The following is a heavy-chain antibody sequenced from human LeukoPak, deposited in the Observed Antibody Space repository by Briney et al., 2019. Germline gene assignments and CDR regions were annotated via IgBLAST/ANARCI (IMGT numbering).Heavy chain of an antibody. J-gene: IGHJ4*02. CDR2: ISSGSSTI. D-gene: IGHD3-22*01. Sequence: PGGSLRLSCAASGFIFSDYNMNWVRQAPGKGLEWVSYISSGSSTIYYADSVKGRFTISRDNAKNSLYLPMNSLTDEDTAVYHCAREPPGNYDSSGHYYAYFDCWGQGTLVTVSA. CDR1: GFIFSDYN. CDR3: AREPPGNYDSSGHYYAYFDC. V-gene: IGHV3-48*02.